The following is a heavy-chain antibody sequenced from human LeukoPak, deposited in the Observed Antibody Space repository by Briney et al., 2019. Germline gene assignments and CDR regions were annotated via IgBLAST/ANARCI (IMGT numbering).Heavy chain of an antibody. J-gene: IGHJ5*02. D-gene: IGHD3-9*01. CDR2: IYYSGST. V-gene: IGHV4-39*07. Sequence: GSLRLSCAASGFTVSSNYMSWVRKAPGKGLEWIWSIYYSGSTYYNPSLKSRVTISVDKSKNQFSLKLSSVTAADTAVYYCARDRGYDILTGPNWFDPWGQGTLVTVSS. CDR3: ARDRGYDILTGPNWFDP. CDR1: GFTVSSNY.